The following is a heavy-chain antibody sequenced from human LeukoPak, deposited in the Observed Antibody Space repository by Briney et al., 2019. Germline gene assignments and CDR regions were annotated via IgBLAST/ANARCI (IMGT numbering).Heavy chain of an antibody. Sequence: SETLSLTCTVSGGSVISGSSYWGWIRQPPGRGLEGIGDIFYSGSTYYIPSLQSRVTISLDTSQNQFSLTLNSVTAADTAVYYCARAHSIASYYYGVDVWGQGTTVTVSS. CDR1: GGSVISGSSY. CDR3: ARAHSIASYYYGVDV. CDR2: IFYSGST. V-gene: IGHV4-39*07. D-gene: IGHD6-13*01. J-gene: IGHJ6*02.